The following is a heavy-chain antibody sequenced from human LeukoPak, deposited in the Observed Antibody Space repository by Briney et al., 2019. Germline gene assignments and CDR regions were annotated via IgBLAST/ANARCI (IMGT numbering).Heavy chain of an antibody. CDR3: ARDLTMVRGVFAAFDI. D-gene: IGHD3-10*01. CDR1: GGSISSSSYY. J-gene: IGHJ3*02. CDR2: IYYSGST. V-gene: IGHV4-39*07. Sequence: PSETLSLTCTVSGGSISSSSYYWGWIRQPPGKGLEWIGSIYYSGSTYYNPSLKSRVTISVDTSKNQFSLKLSSVTAADTAVYYCARDLTMVRGVFAAFDIWGQGTMVTVSS.